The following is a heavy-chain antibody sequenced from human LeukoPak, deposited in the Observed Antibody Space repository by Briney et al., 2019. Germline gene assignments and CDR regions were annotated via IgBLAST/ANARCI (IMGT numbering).Heavy chain of an antibody. CDR2: INPSGGGT. V-gene: IGHV1-46*01. Sequence: ASVKVSCMASGYTFTNYYIHWVRQAPGQGLEWMGIINPSGGGTTYAQKFQGRVTMTRDTSTSTVYMELSSLRSEDTAVYYCARDQDTIGYGENLYWGQGVLVTVSS. CDR1: GYTFTNYY. J-gene: IGHJ4*02. CDR3: ARDQDTIGYGENLY. D-gene: IGHD4-17*01.